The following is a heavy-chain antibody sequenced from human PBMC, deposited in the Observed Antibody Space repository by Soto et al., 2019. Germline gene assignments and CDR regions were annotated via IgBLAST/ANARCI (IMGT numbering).Heavy chain of an antibody. CDR1: GYTFSNCW. J-gene: IGHJ4*02. D-gene: IGHD2-8*01. Sequence: RGESLKISCQGSGYTFSNCWIGWVRQMPGKGLEWMGIIYPGDSDTKYSPSFEGHVTISADKSITTAYLQWSSLKASDTAMYYCARQYCSNGIYYRHFDCWGQGTQVTVSS. CDR3: ARQYCSNGIYYRHFDC. CDR2: IYPGDSDT. V-gene: IGHV5-51*01.